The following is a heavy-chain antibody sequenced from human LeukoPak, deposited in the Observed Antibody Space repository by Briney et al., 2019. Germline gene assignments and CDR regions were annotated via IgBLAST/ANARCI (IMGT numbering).Heavy chain of an antibody. V-gene: IGHV3-30*18. J-gene: IGHJ6*03. CDR1: GFTFSSYG. D-gene: IGHD3-9*01. Sequence: PGGSLRLSCAASGFTFSSYGMHWVRQAPGKGLEWVAVISYDGSNKYCADSVKGRFTISRDNSKNTLYLQMNSLRAEDTAVYYCAKGYDILTGYSPNMDVWGKGTTVTVSS. CDR3: AKGYDILTGYSPNMDV. CDR2: ISYDGSNK.